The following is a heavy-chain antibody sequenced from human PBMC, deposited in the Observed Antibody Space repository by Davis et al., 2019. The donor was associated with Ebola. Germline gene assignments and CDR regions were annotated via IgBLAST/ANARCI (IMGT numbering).Heavy chain of an antibody. CDR3: ARGSRQWLRSMGY. J-gene: IGHJ4*02. Sequence: MPSETLSLTCTVSGGSVNIPNYYWSWIRQPPGKGLEWIGYVYYSGIADYNPSLKSRVTISVDTSKNQFSLKLSSVTAADTAVYYCARGSRQWLRSMGYWGQGTLVTVSS. CDR2: VYYSGIA. V-gene: IGHV4-61*01. D-gene: IGHD5-12*01. CDR1: GGSVNIPNYY.